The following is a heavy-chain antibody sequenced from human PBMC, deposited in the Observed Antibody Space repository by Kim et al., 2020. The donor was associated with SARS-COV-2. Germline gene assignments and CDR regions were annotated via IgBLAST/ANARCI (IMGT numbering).Heavy chain of an antibody. D-gene: IGHD3-3*01. J-gene: IGHJ6*02. V-gene: IGHV3-48*02. Sequence: GGSLRLSCAASGFTFSSYSMNWVRQAPGKGLEWVSYISSSSSTIYYADSVKGRFTISRDNAKNSLYLQMNSLRDEDTAVYYCARDYDFWSGYYPSHYYYGMDVWGQGTTVTVSS. CDR1: GFTFSSYS. CDR3: ARDYDFWSGYYPSHYYYGMDV. CDR2: ISSSSSTI.